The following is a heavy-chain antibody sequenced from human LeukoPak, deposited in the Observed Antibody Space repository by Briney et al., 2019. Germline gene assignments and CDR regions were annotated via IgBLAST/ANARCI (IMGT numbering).Heavy chain of an antibody. CDR2: MNPNSGNT. D-gene: IGHD3-22*01. CDR3: ARVFKYYYDSSGTGWMDY. CDR1: GYTFTSYD. Sequence: ASVKVSCKASGYTFTSYDINWVRQATGQGLEWMGWMNPNSGNTGYAQKFQGRVTMTRNTSISTAYMELSSLRSEDTAVYYCARVFKYYYDSSGTGWMDYWGQGTLVTVSS. V-gene: IGHV1-8*01. J-gene: IGHJ4*02.